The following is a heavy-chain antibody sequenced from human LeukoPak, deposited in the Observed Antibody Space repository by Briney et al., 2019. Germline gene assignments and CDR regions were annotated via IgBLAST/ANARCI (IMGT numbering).Heavy chain of an antibody. CDR1: GFTFSSYW. CDR3: ARGGDIVVVPAAIPEY. J-gene: IGHJ4*02. D-gene: IGHD2-2*01. Sequence: GGSLRLSCAASGFTFSSYWMHWVRQAPGKGLVWVSRINSDGSSTSYADSVKGRFTISRDNAKNTLYLQMNSLRAEDTAVCYCARGGDIVVVPAAIPEYWGQGTLVTVSS. V-gene: IGHV3-74*01. CDR2: INSDGSST.